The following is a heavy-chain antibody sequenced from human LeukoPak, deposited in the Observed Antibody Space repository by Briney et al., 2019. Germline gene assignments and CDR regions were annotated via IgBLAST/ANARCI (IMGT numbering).Heavy chain of an antibody. CDR3: ARDLEKATYYYMDV. J-gene: IGHJ6*03. D-gene: IGHD5-24*01. CDR1: GFTFSNYE. Sequence: GGSLRLSCAASGFTFSNYEMNWVRQAPGKGLEWISYISSRSSSIYYADSVKGRFTISRDNTRNSLFLQMNSLRAEDTAVYYCARDLEKATYYYMDVWGKGTTVTISS. CDR2: ISSRSSSI. V-gene: IGHV3-48*03.